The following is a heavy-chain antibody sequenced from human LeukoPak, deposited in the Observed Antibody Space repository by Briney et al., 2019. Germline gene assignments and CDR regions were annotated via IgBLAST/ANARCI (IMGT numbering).Heavy chain of an antibody. CDR1: KSTVSSDY. CDR2: IYSGGST. D-gene: IGHD1-26*01. Sequence: GGSLRLSCAAPKSTVSSDYMSWVRQAPGKGLEWVSVIYSGGSTYYADSVKGRFTISRDNSKNTLYLQMNSLRAEDTAVYYCARGPSRYSGSYNYWGQGTLVTVSS. J-gene: IGHJ4*02. CDR3: ARGPSRYSGSYNY. V-gene: IGHV3-66*01.